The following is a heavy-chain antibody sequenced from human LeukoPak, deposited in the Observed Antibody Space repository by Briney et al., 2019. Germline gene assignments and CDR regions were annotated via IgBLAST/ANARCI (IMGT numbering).Heavy chain of an antibody. CDR2: IYYSGST. J-gene: IGHJ4*02. D-gene: IGHD2/OR15-2a*01. V-gene: IGHV4-59*08. CDR3: ARGTRINYFDD. Sequence: SETLSLTCTVSFGSINSYYWSWIRQPPGKGLEWIGYIYYSGSTNYNPSLKSRVTISVDTSKNQFSLKLGSVTAADTAIYYCARGTRINYFDDWGQGTLVTVSS. CDR1: FGSINSYY.